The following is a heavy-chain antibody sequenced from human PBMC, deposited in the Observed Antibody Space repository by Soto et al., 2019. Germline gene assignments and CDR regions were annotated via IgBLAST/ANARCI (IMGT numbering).Heavy chain of an antibody. CDR2: ISGSGGST. Sequence: PGGSLSLSCAASGFTFSSYAMSWVRQAPGKGLEWVSAISGSGGSTYYTHSVKGRFTISRDNSKNTLYLQINSLRAEDTAVYYCAKDFEYTYGYDAFDIWGQGTMVTVSS. D-gene: IGHD5-18*01. J-gene: IGHJ3*02. CDR1: GFTFSSYA. CDR3: AKDFEYTYGYDAFDI. V-gene: IGHV3-23*01.